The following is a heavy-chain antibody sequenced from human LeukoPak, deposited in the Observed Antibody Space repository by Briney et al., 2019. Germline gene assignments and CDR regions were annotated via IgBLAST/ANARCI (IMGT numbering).Heavy chain of an antibody. Sequence: ASVKVSCKASGYTFTGYYMHWVRQAPGQGLEWMGWINPNSGGTNYAQKFQGRVTMTRDTSISTAYMELSRLRSDDTAVYYCARDFPPEWELLPDYWGQGTLVTVSS. V-gene: IGHV1-2*02. CDR1: GYTFTGYY. D-gene: IGHD1-26*01. J-gene: IGHJ4*02. CDR3: ARDFPPEWELLPDY. CDR2: INPNSGGT.